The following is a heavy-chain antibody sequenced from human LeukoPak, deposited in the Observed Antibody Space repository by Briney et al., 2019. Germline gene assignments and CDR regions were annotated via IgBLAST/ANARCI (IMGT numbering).Heavy chain of an antibody. CDR2: INPNSGGT. V-gene: IGHV1-2*06. CDR1: RYTFTGYY. D-gene: IGHD2-8*01. Sequence: ASVKVSCKACRYTFTGYYMHWVRQAPGQGLEGMGRINPNSGGTNYAQKFQGRVTMTRDTSISTAYMELSRLRSDDTAVYYCASGFLTCTNGVCHPPDYYYYMDVWGKGTTVTV. CDR3: ASGFLTCTNGVCHPPDYYYYMDV. J-gene: IGHJ6*03.